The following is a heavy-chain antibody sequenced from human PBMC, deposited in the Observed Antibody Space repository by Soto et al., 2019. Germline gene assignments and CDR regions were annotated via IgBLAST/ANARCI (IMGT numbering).Heavy chain of an antibody. V-gene: IGHV4-59*01. D-gene: IGHD3-10*01. CDR3: ARGGVRAAPSVMYYYFGMDV. CDR2: IYYSGST. Sequence: LPETLSLTCTVSGGSISSYYWSWIRQPPGKGLEWIGYIYYSGSTNYNPSLKSRVTISVDTSKNQFSLKLSSVTAADTAVYYCARGGVRAAPSVMYYYFGMDVWSQGTTVTVSS. J-gene: IGHJ6*02. CDR1: GGSISSYY.